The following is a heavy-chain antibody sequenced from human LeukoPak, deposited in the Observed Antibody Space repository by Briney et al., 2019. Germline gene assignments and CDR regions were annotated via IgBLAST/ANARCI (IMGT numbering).Heavy chain of an antibody. D-gene: IGHD2-2*02. CDR3: ARGSYCSSTSCYIPLPLDY. CDR2: ISYDGSNK. J-gene: IGHJ4*02. CDR1: GFTFSSYG. Sequence: PGGSLRLSCAASGFTFSSYGMHWVRQAPGKGLEWVAVISYDGSNKYYADSVKGRFTISRDNSKNTLYLQMNSLRAEDTAVYYCARGSYCSSTSCYIPLPLDYWGQGTLVTVSS. V-gene: IGHV3-30*03.